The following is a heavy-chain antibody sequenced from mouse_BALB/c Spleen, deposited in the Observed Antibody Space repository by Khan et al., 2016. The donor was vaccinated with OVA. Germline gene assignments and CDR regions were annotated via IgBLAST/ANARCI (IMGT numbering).Heavy chain of an antibody. J-gene: IGHJ2*01. CDR1: GYSFTGYF. Sequence: EVELVESGPELVKPGASVKISCKASGYSFTGYFMNWVMQSHGKSLEWIGRINPHIGETFYNQKFMDKATLTVDESSSTAHMELRSPASEDSAVYYCARKNGSDFDYWGQGTTLTVSS. V-gene: IGHV1-20*02. CDR3: ARKNGSDFDY. D-gene: IGHD1-1*01. CDR2: INPHIGET.